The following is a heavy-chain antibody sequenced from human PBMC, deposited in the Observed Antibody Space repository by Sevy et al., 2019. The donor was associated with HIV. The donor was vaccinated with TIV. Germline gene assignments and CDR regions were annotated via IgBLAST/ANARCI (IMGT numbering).Heavy chain of an antibody. Sequence: GGSLRLSCAASGFTFDDYWMQWVRQAPGQGLEWVANIRQDGNELYYAVSVKGRFTISRDNAKESLFLQMTNLRVEDTAIYYCAGRYFDLWGQGTLVTVSS. CDR2: IRQDGNEL. CDR3: AGRYFDL. CDR1: GFTFDDYW. J-gene: IGHJ4*02. V-gene: IGHV3-7*01.